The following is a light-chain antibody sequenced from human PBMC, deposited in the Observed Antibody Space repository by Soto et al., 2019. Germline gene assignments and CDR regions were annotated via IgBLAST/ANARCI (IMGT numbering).Light chain of an antibody. CDR1: QSITTF. CDR3: QNYNSAPLT. J-gene: IGKJ4*01. V-gene: IGKV1-27*01. CDR2: AAS. Sequence: DIQVTQSPSSLSASVGDRVTITCRASQSITTFLNWYQQKPGKVPKLLIYAASTLQSGVPSRFSGGGSGADFTLTISSLQPEDVATYYCQNYNSAPLTFGGGTKVEIK.